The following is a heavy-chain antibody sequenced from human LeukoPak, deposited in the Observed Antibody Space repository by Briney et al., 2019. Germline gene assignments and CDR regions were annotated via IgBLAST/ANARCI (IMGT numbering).Heavy chain of an antibody. J-gene: IGHJ6*02. CDR1: GFTFSSCA. Sequence: GGSLRLSCAASGFTFSSCAMSWVRQAPGKGLEWVSLISGSGDSRYYADSVKGRFTISRDNVKNTLWLQMNSLRAEDTAVYYCAKGVTTVRIYYHGMDVWGQGTTVTVSS. D-gene: IGHD4-17*01. V-gene: IGHV3-23*01. CDR3: AKGVTTVRIYYHGMDV. CDR2: ISGSGDSR.